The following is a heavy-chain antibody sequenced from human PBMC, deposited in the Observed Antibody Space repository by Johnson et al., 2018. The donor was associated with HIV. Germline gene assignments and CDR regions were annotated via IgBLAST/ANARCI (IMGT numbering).Heavy chain of an antibody. J-gene: IGHJ3*01. V-gene: IGHV3-20*04. CDR1: EFTFGDYD. CDR3: ARATYAVVNSRDNAFDV. D-gene: IGHD4-23*01. CDR2: INWSGASA. Sequence: VQLVESGGGVVRPGESLGLSCAASEFTFGDYDMAWVRVAPGKGLEWVSGINWSGASAGYADSVKGRFTISRDNGKNSLYLEMNSLRAEDTALYYCARATYAVVNSRDNAFDVWCQGTMVTVSS.